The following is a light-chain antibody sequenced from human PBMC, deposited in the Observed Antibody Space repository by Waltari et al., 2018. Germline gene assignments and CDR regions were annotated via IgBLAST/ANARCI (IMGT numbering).Light chain of an antibody. CDR3: CSYAGGSTYV. J-gene: IGLJ1*01. CDR2: EGS. Sequence: QSALTQPASVSGSPGQSITISCTGTSSDVGTYNLVSWYQPHPGKAPKLMIYEGSKRPSGVSNRFSGSKSGNTASLTISGLQAEDEAEYYCCSYAGGSTYVFGTGTKVTVL. V-gene: IGLV2-23*01. CDR1: SSDVGTYNL.